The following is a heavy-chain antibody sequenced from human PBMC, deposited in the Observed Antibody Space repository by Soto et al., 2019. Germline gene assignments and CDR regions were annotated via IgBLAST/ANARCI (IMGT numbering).Heavy chain of an antibody. CDR3: TTDVSRDDFWSGYFDY. V-gene: IGHV3-15*01. CDR1: GFTFSNAW. CDR2: IKSKTDGVTT. J-gene: IGHJ4*02. Sequence: ELQLVESGGGLVKPGGSLRLSCAASGFTFSNAWMSWVRQAPGKGLEWDGRIKSKTDGVTTDYAAPVKGRFTISRDDSKNTLYLQMNSLKTEDTAVDYCTTDVSRDDFWSGYFDYWGQGTLVNVSS. D-gene: IGHD3-3*01.